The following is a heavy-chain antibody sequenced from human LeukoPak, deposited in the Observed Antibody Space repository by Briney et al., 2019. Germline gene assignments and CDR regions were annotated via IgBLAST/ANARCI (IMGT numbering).Heavy chain of an antibody. CDR1: GYTFTSYA. CDR2: INAGNGNT. V-gene: IGHV1-3*03. J-gene: IGHJ5*02. CDR3: ARGSSGWLVNNWFDP. Sequence: ASVKVSCKASGYTFTSYAMHWVRQAPGQRLEWMGWINAGNGNTKYSQEFQGRVTITRDTSASTAYMELSSLRSEDMAVYYCARGSSGWLVNNWFDPWGQGTLVTVSS. D-gene: IGHD6-19*01.